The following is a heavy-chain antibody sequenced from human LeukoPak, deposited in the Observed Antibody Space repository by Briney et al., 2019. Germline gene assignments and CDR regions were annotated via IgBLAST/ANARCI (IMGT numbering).Heavy chain of an antibody. CDR1: GYTFTGYY. J-gene: IGHJ4*02. Sequence: GASVKVSCKASGYTFTGYYMHWVRQAPGQGLEWMGRINPNSGGTNYAQKFQGRVTMTRDTSISTAYMELSRLRSDDTAVYYCARGSYYYDSSGYTHDCWGQGTLVTVSS. V-gene: IGHV1-2*06. CDR3: ARGSYYYDSSGYTHDC. D-gene: IGHD3-22*01. CDR2: INPNSGGT.